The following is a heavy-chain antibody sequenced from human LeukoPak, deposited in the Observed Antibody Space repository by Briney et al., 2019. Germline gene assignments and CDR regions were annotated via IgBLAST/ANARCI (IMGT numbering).Heavy chain of an antibody. CDR2: IYYSGST. CDR3: ATPRTASGFDY. J-gene: IGHJ4*02. Sequence: PSETLSLTCTVSDGSVSSSNYYWGWIRQPPGKGLEWIGSIYYSGSTYYNPSLKSRVTISVDTSKNQFSLKLSSVTAADTAVYYCATPRTASGFDYWGQGTLVTVSS. CDR1: DGSVSSSNYY. V-gene: IGHV4-39*01. D-gene: IGHD1-14*01.